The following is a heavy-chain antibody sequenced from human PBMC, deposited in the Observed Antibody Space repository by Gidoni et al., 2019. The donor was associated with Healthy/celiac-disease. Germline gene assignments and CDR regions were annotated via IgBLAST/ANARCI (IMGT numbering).Heavy chain of an antibody. J-gene: IGHJ4*02. V-gene: IGHV3-23*01. CDR2: ISGSGGST. CDR1: GFTFSSYA. CDR3: AKDSAARIAVAGGGFDY. D-gene: IGHD6-19*01. Sequence: EVQLLESGGGLVQPGGSLRLSCAASGFTFSSYAMSWVRQAPGKGLEWVLAISGSGGSTYYADSVKGRFTISRDNSKNTLYLQMNSLRAEDTAVYYCAKDSAARIAVAGGGFDYWGQGTLVTVSS.